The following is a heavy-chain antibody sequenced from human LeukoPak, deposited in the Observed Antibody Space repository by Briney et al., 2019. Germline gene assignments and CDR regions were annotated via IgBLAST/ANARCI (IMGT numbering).Heavy chain of an antibody. D-gene: IGHD2/OR15-2a*01. J-gene: IGHJ4*02. CDR3: ARRTFYRPFDY. CDR1: GGSISDSYYY. CDR2: VDSSGDT. V-gene: IGHV4-39*01. Sequence: SETLSLTCTVSGGSISDSYYYWGWIRHPPGKGLEWIANVDSSGDTYYNASLKSRVTIYMDISKSQFFLNLNSVTTADAAMYYCARRTFYRPFDYWGQGTLVTVSS.